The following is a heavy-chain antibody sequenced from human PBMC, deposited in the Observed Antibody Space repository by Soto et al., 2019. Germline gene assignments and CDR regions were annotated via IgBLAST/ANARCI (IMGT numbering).Heavy chain of an antibody. J-gene: IGHJ6*02. Sequence: SETLSLTCTLSGGSITNFYWNWIRQPPGKGLEWIGFISHSGHTKYNPSLQSRVTISRDTSKNQFSLKLTSVTAADTAVYYCARLRVAGSASYYFHAMDVWGQGTTVTVSS. D-gene: IGHD6-13*01. CDR2: ISHSGHT. CDR3: ARLRVAGSASYYFHAMDV. V-gene: IGHV4-59*12. CDR1: GGSITNFY.